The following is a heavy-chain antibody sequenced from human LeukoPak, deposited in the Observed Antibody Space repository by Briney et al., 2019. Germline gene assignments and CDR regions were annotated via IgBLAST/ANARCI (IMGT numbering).Heavy chain of an antibody. D-gene: IGHD1-26*01. Sequence: GGSLRLSCAASGFTFSSYAMHWVRQAPGKGLEWVAVISYDGSNKYYADSVKGRFTISRDYSKNTLYLQMNSLRAEDTAVYYCARDRWELLGWFDPWGQGTLVTVSS. V-gene: IGHV3-30-3*01. CDR3: ARDRWELLGWFDP. J-gene: IGHJ5*02. CDR1: GFTFSSYA. CDR2: ISYDGSNK.